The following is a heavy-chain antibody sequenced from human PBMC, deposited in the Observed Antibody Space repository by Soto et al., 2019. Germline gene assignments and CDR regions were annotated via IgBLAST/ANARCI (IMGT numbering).Heavy chain of an antibody. CDR2: ISGSGGST. CDR3: XXXXXXNSAHTYTIDP. V-gene: IGHV3-23*01. CDR1: GFTFSSYA. Sequence: EVQLLESGGGLVQPGGSLRLSCAASGFTFSSYAMSWVRQAPGKGLEWVSTISGSGGSTHYADSVKGRFTISRDNSKXXXXXXXXXXXXXXXXXXXXXXXXXXNSAHTYTIDPWGQGTLVTVSS. D-gene: IGHD4-4*01. J-gene: IGHJ5*02.